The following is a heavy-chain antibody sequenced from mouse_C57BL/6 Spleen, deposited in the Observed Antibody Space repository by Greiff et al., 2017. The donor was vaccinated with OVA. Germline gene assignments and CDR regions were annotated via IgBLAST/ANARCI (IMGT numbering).Heavy chain of an antibody. Sequence: QVQLQQSGAELVMPGASVKLSCKASGYTFTSYWMHWVKQRPGQGLEWIGEIDPSDSYTNYNQKFKGKSTLTVDKSSSTAYMQLSSLTSEDSAVYYCARRGLYYGNWYFDVWGTGTTVTVSS. V-gene: IGHV1-69*01. CDR2: IDPSDSYT. D-gene: IGHD2-1*01. J-gene: IGHJ1*03. CDR3: ARRGLYYGNWYFDV. CDR1: GYTFTSYW.